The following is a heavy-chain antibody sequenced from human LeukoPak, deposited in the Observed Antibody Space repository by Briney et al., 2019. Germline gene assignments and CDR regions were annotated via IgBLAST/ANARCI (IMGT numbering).Heavy chain of an antibody. CDR3: TRGRGADGYNYFDY. V-gene: IGHV3-23*01. D-gene: IGHD5-24*01. J-gene: IGHJ4*02. CDR2: ISGSGGST. Sequence: PGGSLRLSCAASGFTFSNYAMSWVRQAPGKGLEWVSGISGSGGSTYYADSVKGRFTISRDNAKNSLYLQMNSLRDEDTAVYYCTRGRGADGYNYFDYWGQGTLVTVSS. CDR1: GFTFSNYA.